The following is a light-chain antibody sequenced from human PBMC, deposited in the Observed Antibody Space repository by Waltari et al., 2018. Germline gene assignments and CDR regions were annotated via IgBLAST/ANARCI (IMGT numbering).Light chain of an antibody. Sequence: DIQMTQSPSSLSASVGDRVIITCRASQCISNYLAWYQQKPGKIPKLLIYGATTLQSGAPSRFSGSGSGTDFTLTISSLQPEDVATFFCQRYNSAPLTFGGGTKVEI. CDR1: QCISNY. CDR2: GAT. CDR3: QRYNSAPLT. V-gene: IGKV1-27*01. J-gene: IGKJ4*01.